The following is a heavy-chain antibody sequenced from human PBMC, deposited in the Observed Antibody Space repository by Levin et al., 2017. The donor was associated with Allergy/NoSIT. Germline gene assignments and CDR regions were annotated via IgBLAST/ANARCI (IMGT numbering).Heavy chain of an antibody. Sequence: SETLSLICTVSNASISRYYWNWIRQSPGKGLEWIGSIFHSGLTNYSPSLRSRVTMSVDPSQKQVSLKMTSVTAADTAVYFCAGLRGWNDYYYYGLDVWGQGTTVTVSS. CDR1: NASISRYY. V-gene: IGHV4-59*01. CDR3: AGLRGWNDYYYYGLDV. CDR2: IFHSGLT. J-gene: IGHJ6*02. D-gene: IGHD1-1*01.